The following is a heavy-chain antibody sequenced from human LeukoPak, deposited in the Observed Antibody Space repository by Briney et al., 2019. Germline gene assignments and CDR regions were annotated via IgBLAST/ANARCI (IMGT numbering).Heavy chain of an antibody. J-gene: IGHJ4*02. D-gene: IGHD1-7*01. CDR2: MNPNSGNT. V-gene: IGHV1-8*01. CDR3: ARASITGTTEFDY. Sequence: GASVEVSCKASGYTFTSYDINWVRQATGQGLEWMGWMNPNSGNTGYAQKFQGRVTMTRNTSISTAYMELSSLRSEDTAVYYCARASITGTTEFDYWGQGTLVTVSS. CDR1: GYTFTSYD.